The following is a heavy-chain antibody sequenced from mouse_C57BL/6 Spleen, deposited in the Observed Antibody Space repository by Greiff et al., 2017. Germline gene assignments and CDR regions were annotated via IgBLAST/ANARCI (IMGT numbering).Heavy chain of an antibody. CDR1: GYSITSGYD. CDR2: ISYSGST. CDR3: ARDGASGSSEDWYFDV. D-gene: IGHD1-1*01. Sequence: EVKLVESGSGMVKPSQSLSLTCTVTGYSITSGYDWHWIRHFPGNKLEWMGYISYSGSTNYNPSLKSRISITNDTSKNHFFLKLNSVTTEDTATYHCARDGASGSSEDWYFDVWDTGTTVTVSS. V-gene: IGHV3-1*01. J-gene: IGHJ1*03.